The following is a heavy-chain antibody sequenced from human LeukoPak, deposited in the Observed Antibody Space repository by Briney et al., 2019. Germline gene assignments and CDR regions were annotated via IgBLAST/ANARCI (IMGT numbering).Heavy chain of an antibody. V-gene: IGHV3-21*01. CDR2: ISSTSSYI. J-gene: IGHJ4*02. CDR3: ARGGSSWPLPFDY. Sequence: TGGSLRLSCAASGFTFSSYSMSWVRQAPGKGLEWVSSISSTSSYIYFADSVEGRFTISRDNAKNSLYLQMNSLRAEDTAVYYCARGGSSWPLPFDYWGQGTLVTVSS. D-gene: IGHD6-13*01. CDR1: GFTFSSYS.